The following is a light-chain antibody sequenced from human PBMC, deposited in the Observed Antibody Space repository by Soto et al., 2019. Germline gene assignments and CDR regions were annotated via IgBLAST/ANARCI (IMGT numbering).Light chain of an antibody. Sequence: HSVLTQPASVSGSPVQSITISCTGSSVDVGDYNSVSWYQQHPGKAPKVMIYHVTIRASGVSNRFSGSKSGNTASLTISGLQAEDEADYYCSSYSHSPPSYVFGTGTKVAVL. CDR3: SSYSHSPPSYV. CDR1: SVDVGDYNS. V-gene: IGLV2-14*03. CDR2: HVT. J-gene: IGLJ1*01.